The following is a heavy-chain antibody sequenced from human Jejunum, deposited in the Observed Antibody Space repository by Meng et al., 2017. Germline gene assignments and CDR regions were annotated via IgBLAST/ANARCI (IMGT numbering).Heavy chain of an antibody. CDR1: GYTFTSNA. CDR3: ATPCGGNCYSDY. CDR2: INTGNGNT. V-gene: IGHV1-3*04. J-gene: IGHJ4*02. D-gene: IGHD2-21*02. Sequence: QVQLVQSGAELRKSGASVKVSCKASGYTFTSNAMHWVRQAPGQRLEWLGWINTGNGNTKYSEKLQGRVTITRDTSASTAYMELSSLRSEDTAIYYCATPCGGNCYSDYWGQGTLVTVSS.